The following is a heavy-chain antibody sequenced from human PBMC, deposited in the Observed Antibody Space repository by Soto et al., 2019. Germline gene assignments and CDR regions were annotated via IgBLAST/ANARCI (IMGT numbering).Heavy chain of an antibody. J-gene: IGHJ6*03. CDR2: INHLGSI. Sequence: QVQLQQWGAGLLKPSETLSLTCVVSGGSLSDYFWSWISQPPGMALEWIGEINHLGSINYNPSLKSRVTMSVDTSKNLFSLTLNSVTAADTATYYCARGGISHWAYFYYMDVWDRGTTVTVSS. V-gene: IGHV4-34*01. CDR1: GGSLSDYF. CDR3: ARGGISHWAYFYYMDV. D-gene: IGHD2-21*01.